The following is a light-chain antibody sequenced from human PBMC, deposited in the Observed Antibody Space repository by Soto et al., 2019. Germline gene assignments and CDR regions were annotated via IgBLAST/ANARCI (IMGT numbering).Light chain of an antibody. CDR2: RNN. CDR3: SSFTSKSTLI. J-gene: IGLJ2*01. V-gene: IGLV1-47*01. Sequence: QSVLTQPPSASGTPGQGVTISCSGSTSNIGSNYVYWYQQLPGTAPKLLIYRNNQRPSGVPDRFSGSKSGTSASLAISGLRSDDEADYYCSSFTSKSTLIFGGGTKVTVL. CDR1: TSNIGSNY.